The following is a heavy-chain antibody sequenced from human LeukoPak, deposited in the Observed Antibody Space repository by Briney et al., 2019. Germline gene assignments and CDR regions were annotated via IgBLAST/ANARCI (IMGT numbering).Heavy chain of an antibody. V-gene: IGHV3-30*18. CDR1: GFTFSSYG. Sequence: GRSLRLSCAASGFTFSSYGMHWVRQAPGKGLEWVAVISYDGSNKYYADSVKGRFTISRDNSKNTLYLQMNSLRAEDTAVYYCAKGHCGGDCYLFDYWGQGTLVTVSS. D-gene: IGHD2-21*02. CDR3: AKGHCGGDCYLFDY. J-gene: IGHJ4*02. CDR2: ISYDGSNK.